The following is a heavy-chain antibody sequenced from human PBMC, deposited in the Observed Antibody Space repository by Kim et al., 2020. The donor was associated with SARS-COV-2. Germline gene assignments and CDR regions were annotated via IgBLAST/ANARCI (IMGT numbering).Heavy chain of an antibody. Sequence: GGSLRLSCAASGFTFSSYGMHWVRQAPGKGLEWVAVIWYDGSNKYYADSVKGRFTISRDNSKNTLYLQMNSLRAEDTAVYYCARELWFGESSGGDAFDIWGQGPMVTVSS. CDR1: GFTFSSYG. CDR2: IWYDGSNK. D-gene: IGHD3-10*01. V-gene: IGHV3-33*01. CDR3: ARELWFGESSGGDAFDI. J-gene: IGHJ3*02.